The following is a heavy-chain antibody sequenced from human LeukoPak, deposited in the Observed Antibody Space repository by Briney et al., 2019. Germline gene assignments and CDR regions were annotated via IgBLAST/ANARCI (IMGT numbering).Heavy chain of an antibody. Sequence: GGSLRLSCAASGFTFSSYAMSWVRQAPGKGLEWVGRTRNKANSYTTQYAASVKGRFTISRDDSKNSLYLQMNSLKTEDTAVYYCARKYGGDSASAFDIWGQGTMVTVSS. V-gene: IGHV3-72*01. CDR3: ARKYGGDSASAFDI. D-gene: IGHD2-21*02. J-gene: IGHJ3*02. CDR2: TRNKANSYTT. CDR1: GFTFSSYA.